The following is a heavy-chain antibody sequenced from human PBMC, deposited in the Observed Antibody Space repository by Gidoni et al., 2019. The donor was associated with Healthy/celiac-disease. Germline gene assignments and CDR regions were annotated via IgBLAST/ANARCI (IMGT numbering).Heavy chain of an antibody. CDR2: INQSGST. CDR1: GGSFSGYY. Sequence: QVQLQQWGAGLLKPSETLSLTCAVYGGSFSGYYWSWIRPPPGKGLAWIGEINQSGSTNYNPSPKSRVTISVDTSKNQFSLKLSSVTAADTAVYYCASRRRVGATHYWGQGTLVTVSS. D-gene: IGHD1-26*01. J-gene: IGHJ4*02. V-gene: IGHV4-34*01. CDR3: ASRRRVGATHY.